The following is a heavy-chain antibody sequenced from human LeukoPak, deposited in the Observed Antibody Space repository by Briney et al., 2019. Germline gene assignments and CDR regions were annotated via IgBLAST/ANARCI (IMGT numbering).Heavy chain of an antibody. D-gene: IGHD2-2*01. CDR1: GFTFSSYA. J-gene: IGHJ5*02. V-gene: IGHV3-64*01. CDR2: ISSNGGGT. Sequence: QPGGSLRLSCAASGFTFSSYAMHWVRQAPGKGLEYVSGISSNGGGTYYANSVKGRFSISRDNSKNTLYLQMGGLRAEDMAVYYCAARYCDSTICYGFDPWGRGTLVSVSS. CDR3: AARYCDSTICYGFDP.